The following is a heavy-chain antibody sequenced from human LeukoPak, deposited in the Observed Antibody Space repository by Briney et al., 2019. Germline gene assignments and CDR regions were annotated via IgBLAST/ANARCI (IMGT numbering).Heavy chain of an antibody. J-gene: IGHJ4*02. CDR2: VTNNGGAT. V-gene: IGHV3-23*01. CDR3: AKNDYSDFTPSPFPV. Sequence: GGSLRLSCEASGFTFSSYAMSWVRQAPVRELEWVAIVTNNGGATYYADSVKGRFTISRDNSKSTLYLQMHSLRVEDTAVYYCAKNDYSDFTPSPFPVWGQGTLVTVSS. CDR1: GFTFSSYA. D-gene: IGHD4-11*01.